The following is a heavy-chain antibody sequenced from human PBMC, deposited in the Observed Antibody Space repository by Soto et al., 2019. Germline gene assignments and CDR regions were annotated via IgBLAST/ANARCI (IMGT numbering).Heavy chain of an antibody. Sequence: GGSLRLSCTGSGFAFSSHPMSWVRQAPERGLEWVSGISDGGDLTYNADSVRGRFTISRDNSKNTLFLQMNSLRVEDTGVYYCARRAFGSSRSFDIWGQGTMVTVSS. D-gene: IGHD6-6*01. CDR2: ISDGGDLT. CDR1: GFAFSSHP. CDR3: ARRAFGSSRSFDI. J-gene: IGHJ3*02. V-gene: IGHV3-23*01.